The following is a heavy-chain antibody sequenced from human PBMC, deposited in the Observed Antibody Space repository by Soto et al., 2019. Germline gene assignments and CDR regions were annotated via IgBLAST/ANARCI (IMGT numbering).Heavy chain of an antibody. CDR1: GFTFSNAW. Sequence: PGGSLRLSCAASGFTFSNAWMSWVRQAPGKGLEWVSAIRGRGGDTYYADSVKGRFTISRDNSKNTLDLQMNSLRAEDTAIYYCAKSRSVEDAFDIWGQGTMVTVSS. V-gene: IGHV3-23*01. CDR3: AKSRSVEDAFDI. CDR2: IRGRGGDT. J-gene: IGHJ3*02.